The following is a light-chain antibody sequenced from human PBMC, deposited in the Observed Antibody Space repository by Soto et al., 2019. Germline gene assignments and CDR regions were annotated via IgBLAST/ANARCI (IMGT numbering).Light chain of an antibody. J-gene: IGLJ1*01. CDR1: SSDVGGYNS. CDR2: EVT. V-gene: IGLV2-8*01. CDR3: SSYAGSNNFV. Sequence: QSALTQPPSASGSSGQSVTISCTGTSSDVGGYNSVSWYQQHPGKAPKLMIYEVTKRPSGVPDRFSGSKSGNTASLTVSGLQAEDEADYYCSSYAGSNNFVLGTGTKLTVL.